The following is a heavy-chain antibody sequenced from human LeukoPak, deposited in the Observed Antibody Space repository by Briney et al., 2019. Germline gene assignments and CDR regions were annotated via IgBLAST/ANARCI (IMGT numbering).Heavy chain of an antibody. Sequence: GSLRLSCAASGFTFDDYAMHWIRQPPGKGLEWIGYIYYSGSTNYNPSLKSRVTISVDTSKNQFSLKLSSVTAADTAVYYCARGAYCSSTSCYSYYYGMDVWGQGTTVTVSS. CDR1: GFTFDDYA. CDR3: ARGAYCSSTSCYSYYYGMDV. D-gene: IGHD2-2*01. J-gene: IGHJ6*02. CDR2: IYYSGST. V-gene: IGHV4-59*01.